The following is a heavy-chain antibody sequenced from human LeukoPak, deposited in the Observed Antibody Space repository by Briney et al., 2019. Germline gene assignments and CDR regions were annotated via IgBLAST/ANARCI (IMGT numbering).Heavy chain of an antibody. CDR3: ARARGVGELFFDS. CDR1: GFIVSSNF. CDR2: MYYSGTT. Sequence: GGSLRLSCGVSGFIVSSNFMTWVRQSPGKGLEWVSTMYYSGTTHYADSVKGRFTISRDNSKNTVYLQMNSLRDDDTAVYYCARARGVGELFFDSWGQGTLVTVSS. J-gene: IGHJ4*02. V-gene: IGHV3-53*01. D-gene: IGHD3-10*01.